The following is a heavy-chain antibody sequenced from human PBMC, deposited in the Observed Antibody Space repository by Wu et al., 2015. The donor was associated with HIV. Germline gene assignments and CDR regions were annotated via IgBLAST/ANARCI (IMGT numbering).Heavy chain of an antibody. CDR3: ARDRFYGSGSYVY. D-gene: IGHD3-10*01. CDR1: GYTFTGYF. V-gene: IGHV1-2*02. J-gene: IGHJ4*02. CDR2: INPNTGGP. Sequence: QVQLVQSGADVKKPGASVKVSCKASGYTFTGYFLHWVRQAPGQGLEWMGWINPNTGGPNYAQKFQGRVTMTRDTSISTAYMELSRLKSDDTAVYYCARDRFYGSGSYVYWGQGTLVTVSS.